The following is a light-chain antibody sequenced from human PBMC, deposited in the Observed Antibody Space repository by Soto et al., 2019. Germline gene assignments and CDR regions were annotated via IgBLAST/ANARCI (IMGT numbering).Light chain of an antibody. CDR2: GAS. Sequence: DIQMTQSPSSLSASVGDRVTITCRASQTFSNFLNWYQQKPGKAPKLLVHGASSLQSGVPSRFSGSGSGTDFTLTITSLLPEDSATYYCQQSYSTPYTFGQGTKLQIK. V-gene: IGKV1-39*01. CDR1: QTFSNF. J-gene: IGKJ2*01. CDR3: QQSYSTPYT.